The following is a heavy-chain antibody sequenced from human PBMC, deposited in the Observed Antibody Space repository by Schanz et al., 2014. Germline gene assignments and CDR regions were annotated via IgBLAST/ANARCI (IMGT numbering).Heavy chain of an antibody. V-gene: IGHV1-8*01. Sequence: QGQLVQSGAEMKKPGASVKVSCKASGYNITSNDVTWVRQATGQGLEWMGWMNPNSGNTGYAQKFQGRVTMTRNTSISTAYMELSSLRSEDTAVYYCARLGTGMAVAGSVIDSYYYYMDVWGEGTTVTVSS. CDR3: ARLGTGMAVAGSVIDSYYYYMDV. J-gene: IGHJ6*03. CDR2: MNPNSGNT. D-gene: IGHD6-19*01. CDR1: GYNITSND.